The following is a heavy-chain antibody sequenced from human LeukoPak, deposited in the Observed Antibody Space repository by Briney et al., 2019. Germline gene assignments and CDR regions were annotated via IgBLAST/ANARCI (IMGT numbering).Heavy chain of an antibody. J-gene: IGHJ4*02. CDR2: IYYSGST. CDR3: ARTSLGHEDY. CDR1: GGSISSSSYY. D-gene: IGHD7-27*01. Sequence: PSETLSLTCTVSGGSISSSSYYWGWIRQPPGKGLEWIGSIYYSGSTYYNPSLKSRVTISVDTSKNQFSLKLSSVTAADTAVYYCARTSLGHEDYWGQGTLVTVSS. V-gene: IGHV4-39*01.